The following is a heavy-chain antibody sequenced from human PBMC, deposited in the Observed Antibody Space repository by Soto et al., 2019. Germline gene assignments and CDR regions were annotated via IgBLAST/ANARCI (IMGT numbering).Heavy chain of an antibody. V-gene: IGHV1-69*01. CDR2: IIPIFGTA. CDR1: GGTFSSYA. D-gene: IGHD2-21*02. Sequence: QVQLVQSGAEVKKPGSSVKVSCKASGGTFSSYAISWVRQAPGQGLEWMGGIIPIFGTANYARKFQGRVTSTAAEFTSTAHVELSSLRSEDTAVYYCARVNVQGDYYVCDAFDIWGQGKMVTVSS. J-gene: IGHJ3*02. CDR3: ARVNVQGDYYVCDAFDI.